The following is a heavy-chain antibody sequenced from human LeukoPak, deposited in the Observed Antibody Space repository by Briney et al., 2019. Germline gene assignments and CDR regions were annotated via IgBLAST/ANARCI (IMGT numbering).Heavy chain of an antibody. Sequence: PSETLSLTCTVSGGSISSGGYYWSWIRQHPGKGLKWIGYIYYSGSTYYNPSLKSRVTISVDTSKNQFSLKLSSVTAADTAVYYCARAGRYYYDSSGLDWGQGTLVTVSS. CDR2: IYYSGST. V-gene: IGHV4-31*03. CDR3: ARAGRYYYDSSGLD. CDR1: GGSISSGGYY. D-gene: IGHD3-22*01. J-gene: IGHJ4*02.